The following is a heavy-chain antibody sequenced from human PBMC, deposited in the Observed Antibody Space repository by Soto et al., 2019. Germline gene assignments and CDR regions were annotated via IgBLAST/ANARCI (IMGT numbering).Heavy chain of an antibody. Sequence: GGSLRLSCTASGFTFDDYAMHWVRQAPGRGLEWVSGITWNSGNIAYADSVKGRFTIARDDDNNSLYLQMNSLRPEDTALYYCVTDSYAEVIAVSPCYIMLGYNFSSFPCGTISIAPGFNFYRLYFISVNGLAKVVW. V-gene: IGHV3-9*01. D-gene: IGHD3-9*01. CDR2: ITWNSGNI. CDR3: VTDSYAEVIAVSPCYIMLGYNFSSFPCGTISIAPGFNFYRLYFISVNGLAKVV. J-gene: IGHJ3*01. CDR1: GFTFDDYA.